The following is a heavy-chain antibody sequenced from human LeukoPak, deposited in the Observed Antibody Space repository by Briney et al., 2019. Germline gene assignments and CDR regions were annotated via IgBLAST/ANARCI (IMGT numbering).Heavy chain of an antibody. CDR3: AREIGRVVAAVDY. CDR2: INPNSGGT. CDR1: GYTFTGYC. Sequence: ASVKVSCKASGYTFTGYCMHWVRQAPGQGLEWMGRINPNSGGTNYAQKFQGRVTMTRDTSISTAYMELSRLRSDDTAVYYCAREIGRVVAAVDYWGQGTLVTVSS. V-gene: IGHV1-2*06. J-gene: IGHJ4*02. D-gene: IGHD2-15*01.